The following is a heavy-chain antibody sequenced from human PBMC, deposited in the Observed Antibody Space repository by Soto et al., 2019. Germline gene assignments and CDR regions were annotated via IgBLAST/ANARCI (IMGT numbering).Heavy chain of an antibody. CDR3: AREYYYDSSGPFGYFAF. D-gene: IGHD3-22*01. CDR1: GFTFSSYA. CDR2: ISYDGSNK. V-gene: IGHV3-30-3*01. J-gene: IGHJ4*02. Sequence: PGGSLRLSCAASGFTFSSYAMHWVRQAPGKGLEWVAVISYDGSNKYYADSVKGRFTISRDNSKNTLYLQMNSLRAEDTAVYYCAREYYYDSSGPFGYFAFWGQGTLVTVSS.